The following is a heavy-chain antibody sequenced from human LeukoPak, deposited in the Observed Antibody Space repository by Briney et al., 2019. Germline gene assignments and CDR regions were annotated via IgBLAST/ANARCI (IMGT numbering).Heavy chain of an antibody. V-gene: IGHV4-38-2*02. J-gene: IGHJ4*02. CDR3: ARGERYYDSSGYPFDY. CDR2: IYHSGST. Sequence: SETLSFTCTVSGYSISSGYYWGWIRQPPGKGLEWIGSIYHSGSTYYNPSLKSRVTISVDTSKNQFSLKLSSVTAADTAVYYCARGERYYDSSGYPFDYWGQGTLVTVSS. D-gene: IGHD3-22*01. CDR1: GYSISSGYY.